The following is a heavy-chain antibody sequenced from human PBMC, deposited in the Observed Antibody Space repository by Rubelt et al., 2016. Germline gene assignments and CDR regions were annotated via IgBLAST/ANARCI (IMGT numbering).Heavy chain of an antibody. V-gene: IGHV3-48*04. Sequence: PGGSLRLSCAASGFSLSGYSMDWVRQVPGKGLEWISYISGDSGTIYYADSVRGRFTISRDNVGNSLYLQMTRLRAEDTAVYYCATEGSGWYPFEFWGQGTLVTVSS. CDR2: ISGDSGTI. D-gene: IGHD6-19*01. CDR1: GFSLSGYS. CDR3: ATEGSGWYPFEF. J-gene: IGHJ4*02.